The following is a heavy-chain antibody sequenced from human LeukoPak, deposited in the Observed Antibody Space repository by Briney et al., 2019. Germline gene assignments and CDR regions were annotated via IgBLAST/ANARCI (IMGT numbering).Heavy chain of an antibody. V-gene: IGHV3-33*01. Sequence: GGSLRLSCAASGFIFSNDAMHWVRQAPGKGLEWVAFIWFDGSNKHYADSVKGRFTISRDNSEDALYLQMNSLRAEDTAVYYCVRDPSGSGFAFDSWGQGALVTVSS. J-gene: IGHJ4*02. CDR2: IWFDGSNK. CDR1: GFIFSNDA. CDR3: VRDPSGSGFAFDS. D-gene: IGHD1-1*01.